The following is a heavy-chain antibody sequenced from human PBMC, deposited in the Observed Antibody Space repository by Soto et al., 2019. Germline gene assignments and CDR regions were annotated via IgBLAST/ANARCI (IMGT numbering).Heavy chain of an antibody. Sequence: ASVKVSCKASGGTFSSYTISWVRQAPGQGLEWMGRIIPILGIANYAQKFQGRVTITADKSTSTAYMELSSLRSEDTAVYYCAREVELVQWLAPINWFDPWGQGTLVTVSS. V-gene: IGHV1-69*04. CDR3: AREVELVQWLAPINWFDP. J-gene: IGHJ5*02. D-gene: IGHD6-19*01. CDR1: GGTFSSYT. CDR2: IIPILGIA.